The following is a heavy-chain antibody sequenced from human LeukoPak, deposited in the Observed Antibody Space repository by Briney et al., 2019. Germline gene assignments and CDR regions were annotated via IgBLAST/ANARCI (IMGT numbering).Heavy chain of an antibody. V-gene: IGHV3-11*01. J-gene: IGHJ3*02. CDR3: ARERANALDT. Sequence: PGGSLRLSCAASGFTFSDFHMCWIRQAPGKGLEWVSFSSTSGSTIFYADSVKGRFTISRDNAKNSLYLQMNSLRAEDTAVYYCARERANALDTWGQGQWSPSLQ. CDR2: SSTSGSTI. D-gene: IGHD5-12*01. CDR1: GFTFSDFH.